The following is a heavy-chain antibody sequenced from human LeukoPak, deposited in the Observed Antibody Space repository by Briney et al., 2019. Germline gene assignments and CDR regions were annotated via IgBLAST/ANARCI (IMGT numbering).Heavy chain of an antibody. J-gene: IGHJ3*02. CDR3: AKDLGVREPKRDAFDI. CDR2: IRYDGSNK. V-gene: IGHV3-30*02. D-gene: IGHD5-24*01. Sequence: GGSLRLSCAASGFTFSSYGMHWVRQAPGKGLEWVAFIRYDGSNKYYADSVKGRFTISRDNSKNTLYLQMNGLRAEDTAVYYCAKDLGVREPKRDAFDIWGQGTMVAVSS. CDR1: GFTFSSYG.